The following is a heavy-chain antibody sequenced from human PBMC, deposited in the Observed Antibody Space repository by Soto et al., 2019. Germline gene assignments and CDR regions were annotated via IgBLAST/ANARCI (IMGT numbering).Heavy chain of an antibody. Sequence: GASVKVSCKASGFTFTSSAVQWVRQARGQRLEWIGWIVVGSGNTNYAQKFQERVTITRDMSTSTAYMELSSLRSEDTAVYYCAAVPSSGYYYADFDYWGQGTLVTVSS. J-gene: IGHJ4*02. V-gene: IGHV1-58*01. CDR1: GFTFTSSA. D-gene: IGHD3-22*01. CDR3: AAVPSSGYYYADFDY. CDR2: IVVGSGNT.